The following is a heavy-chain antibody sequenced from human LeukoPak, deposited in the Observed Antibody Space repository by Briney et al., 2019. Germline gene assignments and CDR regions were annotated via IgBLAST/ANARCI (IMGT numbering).Heavy chain of an antibody. CDR3: ARDLSGRSAFGI. D-gene: IGHD3-10*01. Sequence: PGGSVRLSCAASGFTFSSYSMIWVRQAPGKGLEWVSYISSSSTIYYADSVKGRFTISRDNAKNSLYLQMNSLRDEDTAVYYCARDLSGRSAFGIWGQGTMVTASS. CDR2: ISSSSTI. J-gene: IGHJ3*02. CDR1: GFTFSSYS. V-gene: IGHV3-48*02.